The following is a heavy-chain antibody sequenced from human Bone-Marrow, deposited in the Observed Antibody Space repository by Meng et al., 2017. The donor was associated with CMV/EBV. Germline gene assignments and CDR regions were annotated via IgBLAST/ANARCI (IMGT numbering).Heavy chain of an antibody. CDR1: GFTFSSYW. V-gene: IGHV3-74*01. D-gene: IGHD2-2*01. Sequence: GGSLRLSCAASGFTFSSYWMHWVRQAPGKGLVWVSRINSDGSSTSYADSVKGRFTISRDNAKNTLYLQMNSLRAGDTAVYYCARVCSSISGPDRYYYYYYGMDVWGQGTTVTVSS. CDR3: ARVCSSISGPDRYYYYYYGMDV. J-gene: IGHJ6*02. CDR2: INSDGSST.